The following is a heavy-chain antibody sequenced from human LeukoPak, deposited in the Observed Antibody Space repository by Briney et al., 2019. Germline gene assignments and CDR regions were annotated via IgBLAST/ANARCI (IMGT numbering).Heavy chain of an antibody. CDR3: ATGRVAGSDY. D-gene: IGHD6-19*01. J-gene: IGHJ4*02. Sequence: ASVKVSCKASGYTFTSYDINWVRQAPGKGLEWMGGFDPEDGETIYAQKFQGRVTMTEDTSTDTAYMELSSLRSEDTAVYYCATGRVAGSDYWGQGTLVTVSS. CDR1: GYTFTSYD. V-gene: IGHV1-24*01. CDR2: FDPEDGET.